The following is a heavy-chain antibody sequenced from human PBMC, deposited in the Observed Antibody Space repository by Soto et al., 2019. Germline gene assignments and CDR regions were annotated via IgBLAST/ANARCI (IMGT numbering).Heavy chain of an antibody. J-gene: IGHJ6*02. V-gene: IGHV3-30-3*01. CDR2: ISYDGSNK. D-gene: IGHD3-10*01. CDR3: ARSPYYYGSGSYAYYGMDV. CDR1: GFTSSSYA. Sequence: GGSLRLSCAASGFTSSSYAMHWVRQAPGRGLEWVAVISYDGSNKYYADSVKGRFTISRDNSKNTLYLQMNSLRAEDTAVYYCARSPYYYGSGSYAYYGMDVWGQGTTVTVSS.